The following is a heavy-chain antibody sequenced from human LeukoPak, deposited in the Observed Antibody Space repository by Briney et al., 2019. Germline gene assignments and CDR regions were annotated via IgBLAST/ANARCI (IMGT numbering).Heavy chain of an antibody. V-gene: IGHV3-7*01. CDR3: AREWN. Sequence: GGPLRLSCVASGFTFRSDWMSWVRQAPGKGPEWVASIKQDGGEIYYVESVKGRFTISRDNARNSLYLQMNSLRVEDTAVYYCAREWNWGQGSLVTVSS. CDR1: GFTFRSDW. CDR2: IKQDGGEI. J-gene: IGHJ4*02.